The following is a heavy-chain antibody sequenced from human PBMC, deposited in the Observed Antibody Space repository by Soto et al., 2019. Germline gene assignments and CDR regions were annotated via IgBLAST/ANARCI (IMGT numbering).Heavy chain of an antibody. V-gene: IGHV3-64*01. Sequence: EVQLVESGGGLVQPGRSLRLSCAASGFTFSSYAMHWVRQAPGKGLEYVSVISGNGDSTYYANSVKGRFTISRDNSKNTLYLQMGSLRAEDMAVYYCARRGYGLYFDYWGQGTLVTVSS. CDR2: ISGNGDST. D-gene: IGHD3-10*01. CDR1: GFTFSSYA. J-gene: IGHJ4*02. CDR3: ARRGYGLYFDY.